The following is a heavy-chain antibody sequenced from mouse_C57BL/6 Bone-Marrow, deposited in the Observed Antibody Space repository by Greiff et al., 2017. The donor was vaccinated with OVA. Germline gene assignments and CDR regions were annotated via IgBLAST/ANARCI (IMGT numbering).Heavy chain of an antibody. CDR3: ARLGFYWYFDV. CDR2: INYDGSST. D-gene: IGHD3-1*01. Sequence: EVQRVESEGGLVQPGSSMKLSCTASGFTFSDYYMAWVRQVPEKGLEWVANINYDGSSTYYMDSLKSRFLISRDNAKNILYLQMSSLKSEDTATYYCARLGFYWYFDVWGTGTTVTVSS. V-gene: IGHV5-16*01. J-gene: IGHJ1*03. CDR1: GFTFSDYY.